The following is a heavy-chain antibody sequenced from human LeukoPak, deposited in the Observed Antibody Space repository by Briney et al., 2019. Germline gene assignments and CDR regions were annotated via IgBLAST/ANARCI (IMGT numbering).Heavy chain of an antibody. V-gene: IGHV3-23*01. CDR3: ARAGQQLVPYYFNY. J-gene: IGHJ4*02. CDR1: GFTFSNYA. Sequence: PGGSLRLSYGVSGFTFSNYAMSWVRQAPGKGLEWVSGISGSGGSTYYTDSMKGRFTISRDNSKNTLYLQMNSLRADDTAVYFCARAGQQLVPYYFNYWGQGILVTVSS. CDR2: ISGSGGST. D-gene: IGHD6-13*01.